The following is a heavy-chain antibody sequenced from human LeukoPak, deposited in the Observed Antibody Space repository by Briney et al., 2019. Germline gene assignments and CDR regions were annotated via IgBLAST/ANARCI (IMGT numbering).Heavy chain of an antibody. J-gene: IGHJ4*02. V-gene: IGHV4-38-2*02. CDR3: ARDLIVPDAMTGSGSYSTDY. CDR1: GYSISSGYY. Sequence: SETLSLTCSVSGYSISSGYYWGWIRQPPGKGLEWIGSIYHSRSTYYNPSLKSRVTISLDASKNQFSLKLSSVTAADTAVYYCARDLIVPDAMTGSGSYSTDYWGQGTLATVSS. CDR2: IYHSRST. D-gene: IGHD3-10*01.